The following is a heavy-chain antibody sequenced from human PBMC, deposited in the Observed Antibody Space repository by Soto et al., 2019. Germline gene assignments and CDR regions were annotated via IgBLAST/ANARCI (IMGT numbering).Heavy chain of an antibody. D-gene: IGHD6-19*01. V-gene: IGHV3-30*18. CDR2: ISYDGSNK. Sequence: PGGSLRLSCAASGFTFSSYSMNWVRQAPGKGLEWVAVISYDGSNKYYADSVKGRFTISRDNSKNTLYLQMNSLRAEDTAVYYCAKAFPPTLAVAGNFDYWGQGTLVTVSS. J-gene: IGHJ4*02. CDR1: GFTFSSYS. CDR3: AKAFPPTLAVAGNFDY.